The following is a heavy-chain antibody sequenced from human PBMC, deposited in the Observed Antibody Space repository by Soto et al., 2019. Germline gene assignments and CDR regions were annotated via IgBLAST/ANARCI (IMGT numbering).Heavy chain of an antibody. D-gene: IGHD1-1*01. CDR2: IWYDGSNK. CDR1: GFTFSSYG. V-gene: IGHV3-33*01. CDR3: ARGGGNGHWLDY. Sequence: PGESLKISCAASGFTFSSYGMHWVRQAPGKGLEWVAVIWYDGSNKYYADSVKGRFTISRDNSKNTLYLQMNSLRAEDTAVYYCARGGGNGHWLDYWGQGTLVTVSS. J-gene: IGHJ4*02.